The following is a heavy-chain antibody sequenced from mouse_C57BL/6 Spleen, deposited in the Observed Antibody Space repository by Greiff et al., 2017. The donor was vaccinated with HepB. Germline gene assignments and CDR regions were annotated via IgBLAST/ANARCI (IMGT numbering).Heavy chain of an antibody. CDR3: ARGDGNYVFAY. CDR1: GYTFTSYG. Sequence: VQLVESGAELARPGASVKLSCKASGYTFTSYGISWVKQRTGQGLEWIGESYPRSGNTYYNEKFKGKATLTADKSSSTAYMELRSLTSEDSAVYFCARGDGNYVFAYWGQGTLVTVSA. J-gene: IGHJ3*01. D-gene: IGHD2-1*01. V-gene: IGHV1-81*01. CDR2: SYPRSGNT.